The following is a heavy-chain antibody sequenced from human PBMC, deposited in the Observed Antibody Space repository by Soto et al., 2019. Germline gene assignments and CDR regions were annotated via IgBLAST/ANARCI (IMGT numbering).Heavy chain of an antibody. CDR2: IIPIIGII. J-gene: IGHJ5*02. D-gene: IGHD3-22*01. V-gene: IGHV1-69*08. CDR3: AGDPDSHYNDSHASSYP. Sequence: QVQLVQSGAEVKKPGSSVKVSCKASGGTFSTYTITWVRQAPGQGLEWMGRIIPIIGIINYAQKFQGRVTITADKFTGTAYVELTRLRSADTAVYYCAGDPDSHYNDSHASSYPWGQGTLVTVSS. CDR1: GGTFSTYT.